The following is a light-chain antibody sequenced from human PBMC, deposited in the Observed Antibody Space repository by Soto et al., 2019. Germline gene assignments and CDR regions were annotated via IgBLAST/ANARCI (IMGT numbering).Light chain of an antibody. CDR3: QHYKDFSWT. CDR1: QSISLW. CDR2: QTS. Sequence: DIHMTQSPSTLSASVGDRVTITCRARQSISLWVAWYQQKPGKAPNLLIYQTSSLETGVPSRFSGSGSGTEFTLTISSLQPDYFATYYCQHYKDFSWTFGQGTKVEVK. J-gene: IGKJ1*01. V-gene: IGKV1-5*03.